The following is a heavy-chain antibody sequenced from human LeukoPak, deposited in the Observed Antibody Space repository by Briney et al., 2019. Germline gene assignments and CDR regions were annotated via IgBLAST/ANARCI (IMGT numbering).Heavy chain of an antibody. D-gene: IGHD3-9*01. CDR3: ARVDWYKFDY. CDR2: INQDGGEK. V-gene: IGHV3-7*02. J-gene: IGHJ4*02. Sequence: PGGSLRLSCAASGFTFSIYWMSWVRQAPGKGLEWVAHINQDGGEKYYVDSVKGRFTISRDNAENSLHLQMNSLRAEDTAVYYCARVDWYKFDYWGQGTLVTVSS. CDR1: GFTFSIYW.